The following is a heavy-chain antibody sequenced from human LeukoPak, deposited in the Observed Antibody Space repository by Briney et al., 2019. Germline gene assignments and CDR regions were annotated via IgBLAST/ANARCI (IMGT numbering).Heavy chain of an antibody. CDR1: GFTFGDYA. J-gene: IGHJ4*02. V-gene: IGHV3-49*03. Sequence: GGSLRLSCTASGFTFGDYAMSWFRQAPGKGLEWVGFIRSKAYGGTTEYAASVKGRFTISRDDSKSIAYLQMNSLKTEDTAVYYCTNNYDILTGPGYFDYWGQGTLVTVSS. D-gene: IGHD3-9*01. CDR3: TNNYDILTGPGYFDY. CDR2: IRSKAYGGTT.